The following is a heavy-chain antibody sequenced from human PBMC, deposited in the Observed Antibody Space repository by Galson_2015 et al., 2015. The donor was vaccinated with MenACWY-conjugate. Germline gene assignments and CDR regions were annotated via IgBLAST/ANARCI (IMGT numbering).Heavy chain of an antibody. V-gene: IGHV3-30*18. J-gene: IGHJ4*02. CDR3: AKSQLISMYYFES. Sequence: SLRLSCAASGFTFSNYGMHWVRQAPGKGLEWVALILNDGSIEYYGDSVKGRFTISRDNSKNTVFLHMSSLTPDDTAVYFCAKSQLISMYYFESWGQGTLVTVSS. CDR2: ILNDGSIE. CDR1: GFTFSNYG. D-gene: IGHD3/OR15-3a*01.